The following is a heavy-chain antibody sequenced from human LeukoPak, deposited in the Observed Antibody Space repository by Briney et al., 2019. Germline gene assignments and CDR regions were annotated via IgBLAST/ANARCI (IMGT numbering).Heavy chain of an antibody. CDR2: ISGSGDGT. CDR3: AKVDDYVWGSHRYPPRG. D-gene: IGHD3-16*02. J-gene: IGHJ3*01. CDR1: GFTFSDYY. Sequence: GGSLRLSCAASGFTFSDYYMNWIRQAPGKGLEWVSYISGSGDGTYYADSVKGRFTISRDNSKNTLYLQMNSLRAEDTAVYYCAKVDDYVWGSHRYPPRGWGQGTMVTVSS. V-gene: IGHV3-23*01.